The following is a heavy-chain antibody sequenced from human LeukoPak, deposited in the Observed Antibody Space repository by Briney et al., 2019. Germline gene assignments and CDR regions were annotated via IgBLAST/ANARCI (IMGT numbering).Heavy chain of an antibody. J-gene: IGHJ6*03. V-gene: IGHV4-34*01. D-gene: IGHD3-9*01. CDR1: GGSFSGYY. CDR3: ARDGTTLYDILTGYYQNLYYMDV. CDR2: IYYSGST. Sequence: SETLSLTCAVYGGSFSGYYWGWIRQPPGKGLEWIGSIYYSGSTYYNPSLKSRVTISVDTSKNQFSLKLSSVTAADTAVYYCARDGTTLYDILTGYYQNLYYMDVWGKGTTVTVSS.